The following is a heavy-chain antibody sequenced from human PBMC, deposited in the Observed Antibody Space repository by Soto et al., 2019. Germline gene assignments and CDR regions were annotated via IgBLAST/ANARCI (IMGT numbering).Heavy chain of an antibody. Sequence: SETLSLTCTVSGGSISRGGYYWSWIRQNPGKGLEWIGYTYNSVSTNYNPALKSRVTISVDTSKSQFSLKLSSVTAADTAVYYCAKDSGYNYGYFRWFDPWGQGTLVTVSS. CDR3: AKDSGYNYGYFRWFDP. J-gene: IGHJ5*02. CDR2: TYNSVST. V-gene: IGHV4-61*08. CDR1: GGSISRGGYY. D-gene: IGHD5-18*01.